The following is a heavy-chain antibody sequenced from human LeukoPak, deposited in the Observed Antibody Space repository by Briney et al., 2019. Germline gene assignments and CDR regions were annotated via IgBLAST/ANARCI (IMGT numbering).Heavy chain of an antibody. Sequence: PGGSLRLSCAASGFTFSGSAIHWVRQASGKGLEWVGHIRSKANNSSSAYAASVKGRFTISRDDPKNRAYLQMTSLKSDDILVYYCTSPMHYSDYHYLYGTDVWGQGTTVTVSS. CDR3: TSPMHYSDYHYLYGTDV. D-gene: IGHD4-17*01. CDR2: IRSKANNSSS. CDR1: GFTFSGSA. J-gene: IGHJ6*02. V-gene: IGHV3-73*01.